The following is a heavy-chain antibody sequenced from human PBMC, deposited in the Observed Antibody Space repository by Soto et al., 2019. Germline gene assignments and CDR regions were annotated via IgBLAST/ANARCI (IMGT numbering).Heavy chain of an antibody. CDR2: ISSSSSTI. V-gene: IGHV3-48*01. Sequence: PGGSLRLSCAASGFTFSSYSMNSVRQAPGKELERVSYISSSSSTIYYADSVKGRFTISRDNAKNSLYLQMNSLRAEDTAVYYCARDGELMITFGGVILNYYYYYMDVWGKGTTVTVSS. CDR3: ARDGELMITFGGVILNYYYYYMDV. D-gene: IGHD3-16*01. CDR1: GFTFSSYS. J-gene: IGHJ6*03.